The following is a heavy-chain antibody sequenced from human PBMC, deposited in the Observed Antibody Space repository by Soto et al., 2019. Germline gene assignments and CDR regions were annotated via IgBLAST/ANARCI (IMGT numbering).Heavy chain of an antibody. J-gene: IGHJ2*01. D-gene: IGHD3-9*01. Sequence: QVHLQASGPGVVKASATMSLPCSLSGGSTSGKYWSWIRPSAGKGLEWIGRIYSPGRTHYNPSLASGVSMSAAQSSFALRLASVTAADTAIYCCAIDFDVNTALDYWYVDLWGRGAQVCVSS. CDR3: AIDFDVNTALDYWYVDL. CDR2: IYSPGRT. CDR1: GGSTSGKY. V-gene: IGHV4-4*07.